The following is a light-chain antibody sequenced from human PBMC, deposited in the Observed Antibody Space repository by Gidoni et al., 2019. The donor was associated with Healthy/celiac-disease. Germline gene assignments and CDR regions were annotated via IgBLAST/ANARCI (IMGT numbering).Light chain of an antibody. CDR1: QSVSSSY. CDR2: GAS. J-gene: IGKJ3*01. CDR3: QQYGSSFT. Sequence: EIVLTQSPGTLSLSPGERATLSCRASQSVSSSYLAWYQQKPGQAPRLLIYGASSGSGTDFTLTISRLEPEDFAVYYCQQYGSSFTFGPGTKVDIK. V-gene: IGKV3-20*01.